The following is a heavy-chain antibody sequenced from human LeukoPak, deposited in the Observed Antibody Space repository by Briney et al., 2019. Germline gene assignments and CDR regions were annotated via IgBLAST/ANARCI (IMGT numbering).Heavy chain of an antibody. CDR3: ARQKQQLVYYYYYGMDV. D-gene: IGHD6-13*01. CDR2: IYYSGST. V-gene: IGHV4-39*01. J-gene: IGHJ6*02. Sequence: PSETLSLTCTVSGGSISSSSYYWGWIRQPPGKGLEWIGSIYYSGSTYYNPPLKSRVTISVDTSKNQFSLKLSSVTAADTAVYYCARQKQQLVYYYYYGMDVWGQGTTVTVSS. CDR1: GGSISSSSYY.